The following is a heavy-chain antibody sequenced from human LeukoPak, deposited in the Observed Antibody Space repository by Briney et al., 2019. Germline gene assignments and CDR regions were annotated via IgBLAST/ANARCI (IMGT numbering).Heavy chain of an antibody. Sequence: SETLSLTCAVSGGSISSSNWWSWVRQPPGKGLEWIGEIYHSGNTYYNPSLKSRVTISVDTSKNQFSLRMSSVTAADTAVYYCARETIDITIIEVVRMGDAFDIWGQGTMVAASS. CDR3: ARETIDITIIEVVRMGDAFDI. CDR1: GGSISSSNW. V-gene: IGHV4-4*02. CDR2: IYHSGNT. D-gene: IGHD3-22*01. J-gene: IGHJ3*02.